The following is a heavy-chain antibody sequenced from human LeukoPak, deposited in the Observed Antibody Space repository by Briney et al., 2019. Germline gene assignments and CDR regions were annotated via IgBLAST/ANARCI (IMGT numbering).Heavy chain of an antibody. V-gene: IGHV4-39*06. CDR3: ARGWEKDGYNFGDWFDP. Sequence: SETLSLTCTVSGGSISSISYYWGWIRQPPGKGLEGIGRIYYGGSTYYNPSLKSRVTISVDTSKNQFPLKLSPVTAADTAVYYCARGWEKDGYNFGDWFDPWGQGTLVTVSS. D-gene: IGHD5-24*01. J-gene: IGHJ5*02. CDR1: GGSISSISYY. CDR2: IYYGGST.